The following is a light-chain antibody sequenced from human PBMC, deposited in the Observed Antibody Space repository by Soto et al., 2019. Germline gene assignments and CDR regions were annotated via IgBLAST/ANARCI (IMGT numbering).Light chain of an antibody. CDR1: NSNIGAPYD. CDR3: QSYDKIGRGSV. V-gene: IGLV1-40*01. CDR2: INN. J-gene: IGLJ3*02. Sequence: QSALTQPPSVSGAPGQTVTIACIGNNSNIGAPYDVHWYQQLPGTAPKVVIYINNTRPSGVPDRFSGSKSGTSASLAITGLHPSDEADYFCQSYDKIGRGSVFGVGTKLTVL.